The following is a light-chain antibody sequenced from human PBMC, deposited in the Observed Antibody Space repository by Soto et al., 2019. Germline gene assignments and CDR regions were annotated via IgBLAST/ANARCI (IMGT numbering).Light chain of an antibody. CDR2: VAS. J-gene: IGKJ4*01. Sequence: DIPMTQSPSSLSASVGDRVTITCRASQSINSYLNWYQQRPGQAPKLLIYVASSLQSGVPSRFSGSGSGTDFTLTVSSLQPEDSAIYYCQQSYSVPLTFGGGTKVEIK. CDR3: QQSYSVPLT. V-gene: IGKV1-39*01. CDR1: QSINSY.